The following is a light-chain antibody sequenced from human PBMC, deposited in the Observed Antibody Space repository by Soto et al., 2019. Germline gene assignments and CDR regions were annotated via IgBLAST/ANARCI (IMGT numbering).Light chain of an antibody. J-gene: IGLJ3*02. CDR1: SSNIGAGYY. V-gene: IGLV1-40*01. Sequence: QSVLTQPPSVSGAPGQRVTISCTGSSSNIGAGYYVHWYQQLPGTAPKLLIYGNSNRPSGVPDRFSGSKSGTSASLAITGLQAEDEADYYFQSYDSSLSGWVFGGGTKLTVL. CDR3: QSYDSSLSGWV. CDR2: GNS.